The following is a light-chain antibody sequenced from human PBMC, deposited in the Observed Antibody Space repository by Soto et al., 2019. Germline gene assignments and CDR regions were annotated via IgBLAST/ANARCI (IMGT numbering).Light chain of an antibody. V-gene: IGLV2-14*01. CDR1: SSDVGGYNY. CDR3: SSYTSSGTL. Sequence: QSALTQPASVSGSPGQSITISCTGTSSDVGGYNYVFWYQQHPGKAPQLMIYDVSDRPSGVSNRFSGSKSGNTASLTISGLQAGDEADYYCSSYTSSGTLFGGGTKLTVL. J-gene: IGLJ2*01. CDR2: DVS.